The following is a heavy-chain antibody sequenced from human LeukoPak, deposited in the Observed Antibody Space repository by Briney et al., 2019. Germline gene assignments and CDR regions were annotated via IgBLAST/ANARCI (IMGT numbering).Heavy chain of an antibody. Sequence: MPSETLSLTCTVSGGSVSSGIYYWTWIRQPPGKGLEWIGYVHSSGSTNYNPSLKSRVTISVDTSKNQFSLKLKSVTAADTAVYYCARDHYGANDYWGQGTLVIVSS. CDR3: ARDHYGANDY. CDR2: VHSSGST. J-gene: IGHJ4*02. V-gene: IGHV4-61*01. D-gene: IGHD4-17*01. CDR1: GGSVSSGIYY.